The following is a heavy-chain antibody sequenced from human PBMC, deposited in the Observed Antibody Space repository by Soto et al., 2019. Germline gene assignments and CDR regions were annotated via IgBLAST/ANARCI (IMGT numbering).Heavy chain of an antibody. CDR2: ISYDGSNK. V-gene: IGHV3-30*18. Sequence: GWSLRLSCAASGFTFSSYGMHWVRQAPGKGLEWVAVISYDGSNKYYADSVKGRFTISRDNSKNTLYLQMNSLRAEDTAVYYCAKGPQSGVHLGELPFWGQGT. D-gene: IGHD3-16*01. CDR1: GFTFSSYG. CDR3: AKGPQSGVHLGELPF. J-gene: IGHJ4*02.